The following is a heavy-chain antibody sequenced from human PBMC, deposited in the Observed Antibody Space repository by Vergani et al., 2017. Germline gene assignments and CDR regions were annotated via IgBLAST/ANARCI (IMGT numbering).Heavy chain of an antibody. V-gene: IGHV1-69*18. CDR1: GGTFSSYA. CDR3: ARDGVAAAGDYYYYGMDV. D-gene: IGHD6-13*01. CDR2: IIPIFGTA. J-gene: IGHJ6*02. Sequence: QVQLVQSGAEVKKPGSSVKVSCKASGGTFSSYAISWVRQAPGQGLEWMGRIIPIFGTANYAQKFQGRVTITADESTSTAYMELSSLRSEDTAVYYYARDGVAAAGDYYYYGMDVWGQGTTVTVSS.